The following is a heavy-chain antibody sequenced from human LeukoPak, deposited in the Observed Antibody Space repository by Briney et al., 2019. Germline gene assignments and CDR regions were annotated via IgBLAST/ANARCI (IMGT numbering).Heavy chain of an antibody. CDR2: ISGSGYDT. Sequence: GGSLRLSCAASGFSFSTYAMTWVRQAPGKGLEWVSSISGSGYDTYYPDSVKGRFTISRDNAKNSLYLQMNSLRAEDTAVYYCARGGETGGMDVWGQGTTVTVSS. CDR3: ARGGETGGMDV. D-gene: IGHD3-10*01. J-gene: IGHJ6*02. CDR1: GFSFSTYA. V-gene: IGHV3-23*01.